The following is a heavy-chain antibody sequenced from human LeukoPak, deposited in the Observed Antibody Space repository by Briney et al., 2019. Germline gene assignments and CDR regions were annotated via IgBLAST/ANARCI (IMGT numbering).Heavy chain of an antibody. J-gene: IGHJ4*02. Sequence: GGSLRLSCAASGFTFSSYWMSWVRQAPGKGLEWVANIKQDGREKYYVDSVKGRFTISRDNAKNSLYLQMNSVRAEDTAVYYCARDRLYSTRLRYDDWGQGTLVTVSS. CDR3: ARDRLYSTRLRYDD. CDR1: GFTFSSYW. CDR2: IKQDGREK. V-gene: IGHV3-7*01. D-gene: IGHD2/OR15-2a*01.